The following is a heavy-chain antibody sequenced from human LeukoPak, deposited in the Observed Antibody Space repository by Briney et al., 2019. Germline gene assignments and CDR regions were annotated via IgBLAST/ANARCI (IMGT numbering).Heavy chain of an antibody. V-gene: IGHV1-2*02. CDR3: ARYLVAGEFYFDY. D-gene: IGHD6-19*01. Sequence: GASVKVSCKASGYTFTDYYLHWLRQAPGQGLEWMGWMHPNSGGTNYAQNFQGRVTMTRDTSITTAYMELSRLTSDDTAVYYCARYLVAGEFYFDYWGQGTLVTVSS. CDR2: MHPNSGGT. J-gene: IGHJ4*02. CDR1: GYTFTDYY.